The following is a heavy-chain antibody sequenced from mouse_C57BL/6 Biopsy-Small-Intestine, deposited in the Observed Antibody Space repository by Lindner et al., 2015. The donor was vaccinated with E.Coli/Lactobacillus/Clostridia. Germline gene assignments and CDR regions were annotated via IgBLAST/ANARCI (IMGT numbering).Heavy chain of an antibody. CDR3: ARSGDTTVVAPFAY. Sequence: VQLQESGAELMKPGASVKLSCKATGYTFTGYWIEWVRQRPGHGLEWIGQILPGSGSTTYSEKFQGKATFTAHTSSNTAYMQLSSLTTEDSAVYYCARSGDTTVVAPFAYWGQGTPVTVSA. J-gene: IGHJ3*01. D-gene: IGHD1-1*01. CDR1: GYTFTGYW. V-gene: IGHV1-9*01. CDR2: ILPGSGST.